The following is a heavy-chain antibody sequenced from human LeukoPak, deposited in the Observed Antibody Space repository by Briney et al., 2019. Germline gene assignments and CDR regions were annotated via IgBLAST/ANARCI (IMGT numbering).Heavy chain of an antibody. Sequence: GGSLRLSCAASGFTFSSYSMNWIRQALGKGLEWVSSISSSSSYIYYADSVKGRFTISRDNSKNTLYLQMNSLRAEDTAVYYCAKWARDCSSTSCYMRYWGQGTLVTVSS. V-gene: IGHV3-21*04. CDR1: GFTFSSYS. CDR2: ISSSSSYI. CDR3: AKWARDCSSTSCYMRY. J-gene: IGHJ4*02. D-gene: IGHD2-2*02.